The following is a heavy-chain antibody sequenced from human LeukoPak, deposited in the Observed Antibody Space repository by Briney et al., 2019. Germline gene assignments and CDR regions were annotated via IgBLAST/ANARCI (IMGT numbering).Heavy chain of an antibody. CDR2: IYPSDSDL. CDR3: ASHDYGDYGTFKY. V-gene: IGHV5-51*01. J-gene: IGHJ4*02. D-gene: IGHD4-17*01. Sequence: GESLKISCKGSGYTFINYWIGWVRQMPGKGLEWMGIIYPSDSDLRYSPSFRGQVTISADKSISTAYLQWSSLKASDTAMYYCASHDYGDYGTFKYWGQGTLVTVSS. CDR1: GYTFINYW.